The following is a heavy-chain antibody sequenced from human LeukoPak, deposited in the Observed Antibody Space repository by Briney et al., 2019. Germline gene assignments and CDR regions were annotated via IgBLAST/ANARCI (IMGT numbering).Heavy chain of an antibody. Sequence: GGSLRLSCAASGFTFSNYAMSWVRQAPGKGLEWVSGISGSGGSTYYADSVKGRFTISRDNSKNTLYLQMNSLRAEDTAVYYCAKGRGWEASYYYYYMDVWGKGTTVTISS. D-gene: IGHD1-26*01. CDR1: GFTFSNYA. V-gene: IGHV3-23*01. CDR2: ISGSGGST. CDR3: AKGRGWEASYYYYYMDV. J-gene: IGHJ6*03.